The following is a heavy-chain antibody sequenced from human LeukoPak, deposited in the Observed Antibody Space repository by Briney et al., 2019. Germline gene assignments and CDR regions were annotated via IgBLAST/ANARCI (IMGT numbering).Heavy chain of an antibody. J-gene: IGHJ4*02. Sequence: ASVKVSCKASGYTFTGYYMHWVRQAPGQGLEWMGWINPNSGGTNYAQKFQGRVTITADESTSTAYMELSSLRSEDTAVYYCARGRRILVADTNAGDYFDYWAREPWSPSPQ. CDR3: ARGRRILVADTNAGDYFDY. CDR2: INPNSGGT. D-gene: IGHD1-26*01. CDR1: GYTFTGYY. V-gene: IGHV1-2*02.